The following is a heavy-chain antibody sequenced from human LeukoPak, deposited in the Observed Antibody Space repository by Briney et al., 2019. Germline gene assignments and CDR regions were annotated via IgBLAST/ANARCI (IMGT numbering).Heavy chain of an antibody. V-gene: IGHV3-9*01. CDR1: GFTFSSYW. Sequence: GGSLRLSCAASGFTFSSYWMHWVRQAPGKGLEWVSGISWNSGSIGYADSVKGRFTISRDNARNSLYLQMNSLRAEDTAVYYCARDRDWNSGFDYWGQGTLVTVSS. CDR2: ISWNSGSI. D-gene: IGHD1-7*01. J-gene: IGHJ4*02. CDR3: ARDRDWNSGFDY.